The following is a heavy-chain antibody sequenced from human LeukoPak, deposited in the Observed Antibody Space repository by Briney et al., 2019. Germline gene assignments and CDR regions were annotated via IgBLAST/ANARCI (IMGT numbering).Heavy chain of an antibody. V-gene: IGHV1-69*05. J-gene: IGHJ3*02. D-gene: IGHD3-22*01. CDR3: ARSDSSGYFPDAFDI. Sequence: GASVKVSCXASGGTFSSYAISWVRQAPGQGLEWMGGIIPIFGTANYAQKFQGRVTITTDESTSTAYMELSSLRSEDTAVYYCARSDSSGYFPDAFDIWGQGTMVTVSS. CDR1: GGTFSSYA. CDR2: IIPIFGTA.